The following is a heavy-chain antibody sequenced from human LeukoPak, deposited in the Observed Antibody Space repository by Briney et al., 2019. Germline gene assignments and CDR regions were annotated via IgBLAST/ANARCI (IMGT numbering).Heavy chain of an antibody. CDR3: AREGITMIVETYYFDY. CDR2: ISYDGSNK. CDR1: GFTFSSYA. V-gene: IGHV3-30-3*01. Sequence: GRSLRLSCAASGFTFSSYAMHWVRQAPGKGLEWVAVISYDGSNKYYADSVEGRFTISRDNSKNTLYLQMNSLRAEDTAVYYCAREGITMIVETYYFDYWGQGTLVTVSS. J-gene: IGHJ4*02. D-gene: IGHD3-22*01.